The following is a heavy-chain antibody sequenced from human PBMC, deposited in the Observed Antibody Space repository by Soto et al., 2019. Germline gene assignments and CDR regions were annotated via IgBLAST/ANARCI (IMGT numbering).Heavy chain of an antibody. CDR3: ARIVGADRRWFDP. D-gene: IGHD1-26*01. CDR2: ISAYNGNT. CDR1: GYTFTSHG. J-gene: IGHJ5*02. V-gene: IGHV1-18*01. Sequence: ASVKVSCKASGYTFTSHGLTWVRQAPGQGLEWMGWISAYNGNTNYAQKLQGRVTMTTDTSTSTAYMELRSLRSDDTAVYYCARIVGADRRWFDPWGQGTLVTVSS.